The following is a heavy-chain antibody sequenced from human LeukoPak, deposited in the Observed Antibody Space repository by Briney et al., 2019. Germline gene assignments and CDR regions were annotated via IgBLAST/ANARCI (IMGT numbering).Heavy chain of an antibody. CDR2: ISWNSGSI. CDR3: AKGRGYYDSSGYPHWYFDL. Sequence: PGRSLSLSCAASGFTFDVYAMHWVRQAPGKGLEGVSGISWNSGSIGYADSVKGRFTISRDNAKNSLYLQMNSLRAEDTALYYCAKGRGYYDSSGYPHWYFDLWGRGTLVTVSS. CDR1: GFTFDVYA. J-gene: IGHJ2*01. V-gene: IGHV3-9*01. D-gene: IGHD3-22*01.